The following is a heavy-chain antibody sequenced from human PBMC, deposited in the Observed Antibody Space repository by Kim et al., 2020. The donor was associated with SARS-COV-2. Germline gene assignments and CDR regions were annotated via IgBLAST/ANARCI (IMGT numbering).Heavy chain of an antibody. CDR3: STGSGGYFQH. D-gene: IGHD3-10*01. V-gene: IGHV1-69*02. CDR1: GGTFSNSI. J-gene: IGHJ1*01. Sequence: SVKVSCKASGGTFSNSIINWVRQAPGQGLEWMGRIIPFLGVEKYSPQFQGRVTISADRFTAYMELTSLRPDDTAVYFCSTGSGGYFQHWVQGTLVTVSS. CDR2: IIPFLGVE.